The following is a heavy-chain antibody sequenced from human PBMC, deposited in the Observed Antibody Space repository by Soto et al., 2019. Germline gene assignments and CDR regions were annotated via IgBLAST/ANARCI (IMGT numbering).Heavy chain of an antibody. V-gene: IGHV6-1*01. Sequence: SQTLSLTCAISGDSVSSNSAAWNWIRQSPSRGLEWLGRTYYRSKWYNDYAVSVKSRITINPDTSKNQFSLQLNSVNPEDTAVYYCARDKDWNDDGFFCYYGMDVWGQGTTVTVSS. CDR3: ARDKDWNDDGFFCYYGMDV. CDR2: TYYRSKWYN. CDR1: GDSVSSNSAA. J-gene: IGHJ6*02. D-gene: IGHD1-1*01.